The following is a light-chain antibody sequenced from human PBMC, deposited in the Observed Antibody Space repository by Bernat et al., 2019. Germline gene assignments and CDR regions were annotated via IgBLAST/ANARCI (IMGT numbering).Light chain of an antibody. J-gene: IGKJ4*01. Sequence: EIVMTQFPATLSVSPGERATLSCRASQSINTYLAWYQQKPGQAPRLLIYGASTRATGIPARFSGSGSGTEFTLTISNLQSEDFAVYYCQQYKNCPLTFGVGTKVEIK. CDR3: QQYKNCPLT. CDR2: GAS. V-gene: IGKV3-15*01. CDR1: QSINTY.